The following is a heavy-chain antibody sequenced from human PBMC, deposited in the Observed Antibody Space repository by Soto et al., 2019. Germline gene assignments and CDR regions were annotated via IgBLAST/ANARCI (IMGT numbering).Heavy chain of an antibody. CDR3: ACRRWFGEFNFDY. J-gene: IGHJ4*02. D-gene: IGHD3-10*01. CDR1: GYTFTSYA. V-gene: IGHV1-3*01. CDR2: INAGNGNT. Sequence: ASVKVSCKASGYTFTSYAMHWVRQAPGQRLEWMGWINAGNGNTKYSQKFQGRVTITRDTSASTAYMELSSLRSEDTAVYYCACRRWFGEFNFDYWGQGTLVTVSS.